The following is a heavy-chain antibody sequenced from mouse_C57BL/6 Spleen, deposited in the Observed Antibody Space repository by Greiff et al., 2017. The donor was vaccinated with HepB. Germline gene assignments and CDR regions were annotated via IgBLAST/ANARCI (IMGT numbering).Heavy chain of an antibody. V-gene: IGHV1-55*01. CDR1: GYTFTSYW. CDR3: ARGGYFDY. Sequence: LVESGAELVKPGASVKMSCKASGYTFTSYWITWVKQRPGQGLEWIGDIYPGSGSTNYNEKFKSKATLTVDTSSSTAYMQLSSLTSEDSAVYYCARGGYFDYWGQGTTLTVSS. J-gene: IGHJ2*01. CDR2: IYPGSGST.